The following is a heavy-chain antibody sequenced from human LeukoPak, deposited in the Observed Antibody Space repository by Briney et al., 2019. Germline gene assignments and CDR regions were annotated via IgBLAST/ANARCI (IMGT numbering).Heavy chain of an antibody. D-gene: IGHD6-25*01. CDR3: ARNKRRGTNWFDP. J-gene: IGHJ5*02. CDR1: GGSFSGYY. CDR2: INHSGST. V-gene: IGHV4-34*01. Sequence: PSETLSLTCAVYGGSFSGYYWSWIRQPPGKGLEWIGEINHSGSTNYNPSLKSRVTISVDTSKNQFSLKLSSVTAADTAVYYCARNKRRGTNWFDPWGQGTLATVSS.